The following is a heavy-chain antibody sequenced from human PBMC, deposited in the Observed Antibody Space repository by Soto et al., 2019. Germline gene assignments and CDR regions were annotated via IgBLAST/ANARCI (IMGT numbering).Heavy chain of an antibody. CDR2: IKQDGSDK. V-gene: IGHV3-7*03. D-gene: IGHD6-6*01. J-gene: IGHJ4*02. Sequence: GGSLRLSCAASGFTFSNYWMSWVRQAPGKGLEWVANIKQDGSDKYYMDSVKGRFTISRDNAKNSLYLQMNSLRADDTAVYYCARAKYTRSSTNSDYWGQGTLVTVSS. CDR1: GFTFSNYW. CDR3: ARAKYTRSSTNSDY.